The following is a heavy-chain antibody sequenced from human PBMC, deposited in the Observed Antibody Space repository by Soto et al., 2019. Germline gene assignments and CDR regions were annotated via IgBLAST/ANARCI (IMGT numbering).Heavy chain of an antibody. J-gene: IGHJ5*01. V-gene: IGHV4-39*01. CDR3: GRVVEGATRHTDPDS. Sequence: SETLSLTXTVSGVSIHNSHSFWAWIRQPPGKGLQFIASVYHNGGAHYNSSLKSRVTISVDTANNQVSLRMRSLTAADTAFYYCGRVVEGATRHTDPDSWGQGILVTVSS. D-gene: IGHD2-21*01. CDR1: GVSIHNSHSF. CDR2: VYHNGGA.